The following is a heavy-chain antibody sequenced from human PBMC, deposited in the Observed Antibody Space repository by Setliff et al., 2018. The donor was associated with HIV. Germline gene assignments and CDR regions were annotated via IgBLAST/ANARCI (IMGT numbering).Heavy chain of an antibody. CDR3: ARGRDYTGSWFRPFYLDF. CDR1: GGSFSAYH. CDR2: INHSGST. J-gene: IGHJ4*01. V-gene: IGHV4-34*01. D-gene: IGHD3-3*01. Sequence: SETLSLTCAVYGGSFSAYHWSWIRQTPGKGLEWLGEINHSGSTAYNLALESRVSMSIDTSKNQFSLKLTSVTAADTAIYYCARGRDYTGSWFRPFYLDFWGHGNLVNVS.